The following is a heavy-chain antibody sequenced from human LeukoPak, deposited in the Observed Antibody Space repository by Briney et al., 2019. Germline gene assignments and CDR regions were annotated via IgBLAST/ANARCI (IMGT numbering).Heavy chain of an antibody. V-gene: IGHV3-48*04. J-gene: IGHJ4*02. CDR2: ISSSGSTI. CDR1: GFTFSSYS. D-gene: IGHD3-22*01. CDR3: ARGLRPDSSGYGFDY. Sequence: GGSLRLSCAASGFTFSSYSMNWVRQAPGKGLEGVSYISSSGSTIYYADSVKGRFTISRDNAKNSLYLQMNSLRAEDTAVYYCARGLRPDSSGYGFDYWGQGTLVTVSS.